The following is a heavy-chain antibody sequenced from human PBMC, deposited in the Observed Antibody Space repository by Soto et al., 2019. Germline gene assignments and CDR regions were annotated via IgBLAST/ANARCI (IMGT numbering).Heavy chain of an antibody. CDR1: GFSLSNARMG. CDR3: ARIHGATIDY. D-gene: IGHD1-26*01. V-gene: IGHV2-26*01. J-gene: IGHJ4*02. Sequence: QVTLKESGPVLVKPTETLTLTCTVSGFSLSNARMGVSWIRQPPGKALEWLAHIFSNVEKSYSTSLKSRLTISKDTSKSQVVLTMTNMDPVDTATYYCARIHGATIDYWGQGTLVTVSS. CDR2: IFSNVEK.